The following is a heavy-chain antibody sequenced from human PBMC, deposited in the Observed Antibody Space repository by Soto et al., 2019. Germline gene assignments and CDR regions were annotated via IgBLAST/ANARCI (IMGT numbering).Heavy chain of an antibody. V-gene: IGHV3-21*01. J-gene: IGHJ5*02. D-gene: IGHD2-15*01. CDR1: GFSFSSYS. Sequence: EVQLVESGGGLVKPGGSLRLSCAASGFSFSSYSMNWVRQAPGKGLEWVSSISSSTSYINYADSVKGRFTISRDNAKKSLYLHMNSLRAEDTAVYYCARGYTGYCSGGTSYWFDPWGQGTLVTVSS. CDR3: ARGYTGYCSGGTSYWFDP. CDR2: ISSSTSYI.